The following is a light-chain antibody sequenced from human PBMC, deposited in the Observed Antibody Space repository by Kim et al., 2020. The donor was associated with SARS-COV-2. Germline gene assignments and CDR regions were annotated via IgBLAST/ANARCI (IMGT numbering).Light chain of an antibody. CDR1: QTITTN. CDR3: QQRSNWPLA. V-gene: IGKV3-11*01. Sequence: EIVLTQSPATLSLSPGERATLSCRASQTITTNLAWYQQKPGQAPRLLIYDASKRATGIPARFSGSGSGTDFTLTISSLEPEDFAVYYCQQRSNWPLALGPGTKVDIK. CDR2: DAS. J-gene: IGKJ3*01.